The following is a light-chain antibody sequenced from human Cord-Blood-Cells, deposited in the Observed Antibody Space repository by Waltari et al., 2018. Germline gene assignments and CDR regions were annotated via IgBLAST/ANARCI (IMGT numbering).Light chain of an antibody. CDR2: QDS. Sequence: SYQLTQPPSASVSPGQSASITCSGDNLGDKYACWYQQKPGQSPVLVIYQDSKRPSGIPERFSGSNSGNTATLTISGTQAMDEADYYCQAWDSSTYVFGTGTKVTVL. V-gene: IGLV3-1*01. CDR1: NLGDKY. J-gene: IGLJ1*01. CDR3: QAWDSSTYV.